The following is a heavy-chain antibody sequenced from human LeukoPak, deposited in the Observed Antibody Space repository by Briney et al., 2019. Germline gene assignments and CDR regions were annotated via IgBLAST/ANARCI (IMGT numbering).Heavy chain of an antibody. D-gene: IGHD2-15*01. V-gene: IGHV3-15*01. J-gene: IGHJ4*02. CDR3: ATDGYCSGGSCYSFDY. Sequence: GGSLRLSCAASGFTVSNNYMSWVRQAPGKGLEWVGRIKSKTDGGTIDYAAPVKGRFTISRDDSKNTVYLQMNSLKTEDTAVYYCATDGYCSGGSCYSFDYWGQGTLVTLSS. CDR1: GFTVSNNY. CDR2: IKSKTDGGTI.